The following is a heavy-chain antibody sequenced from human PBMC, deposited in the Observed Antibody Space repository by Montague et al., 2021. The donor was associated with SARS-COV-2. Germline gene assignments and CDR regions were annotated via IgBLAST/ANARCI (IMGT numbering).Heavy chain of an antibody. Sequence: SETLSLTCTVSGGSISSSNYYWDRIRQPPGKGLEWIGSIYDSGSTYYNPSLKSRVTISVDTSKNHFSLKLSSVTAADTAVYYCANYCSSTNCGGYWGQGTLVTVSS. CDR3: ANYCSSTNCGGY. CDR2: IYDSGST. CDR1: GGSISSSNYY. J-gene: IGHJ4*02. V-gene: IGHV4-39*02. D-gene: IGHD2-2*01.